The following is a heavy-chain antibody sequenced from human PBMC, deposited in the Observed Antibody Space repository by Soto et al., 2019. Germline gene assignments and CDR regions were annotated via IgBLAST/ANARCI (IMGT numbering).Heavy chain of an antibody. CDR3: ARVGGCSGGSCYWGDYYGMDV. V-gene: IGHV4-4*02. CDR1: GGSISSSNW. J-gene: IGHJ6*02. D-gene: IGHD2-15*01. CDR2: IYHSGST. Sequence: QVQLQESGPGLVKPSGTLSLTCAVSGGSISSSNWWSWVRQPPGKGLEWIGEIYHSGSTNYNPSLKSRVTISVDKSKNQFSLKLSSVTAADTAVYYCARVGGCSGGSCYWGDYYGMDVWGHGTTVTVSS.